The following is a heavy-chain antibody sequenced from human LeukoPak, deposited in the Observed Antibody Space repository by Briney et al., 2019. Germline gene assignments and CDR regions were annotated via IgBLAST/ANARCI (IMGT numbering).Heavy chain of an antibody. Sequence: GGSLRLSCAASGFTFSSYWMTWVRQAPGKGLEWVANIKQDGSEKYSVDSVKGRFTISRDNAKNSLYMQMNSLRAEDTAVYYCARVMSASVWRTYGSYYYYYYMDVWGKGTTVTVSS. CDR1: GFTFSSYW. D-gene: IGHD3-16*01. CDR3: ARVMSASVWRTYGSYYYYYYMDV. V-gene: IGHV3-7*01. CDR2: IKQDGSEK. J-gene: IGHJ6*03.